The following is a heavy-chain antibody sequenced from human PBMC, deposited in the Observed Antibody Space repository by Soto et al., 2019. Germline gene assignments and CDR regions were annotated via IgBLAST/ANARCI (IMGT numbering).Heavy chain of an antibody. CDR2: MNPNSGNT. CDR1: GYTFTSYD. Sequence: ASVKVSCKASGYTFTSYDINCVRQATGQGLEWMGWMNPNSGNTGYAQKFQGRVTMTRNTSISTAYMELSSLRSEDTAVYYCARNSGYYTANWFDPWGQGTLVTVSS. J-gene: IGHJ5*02. V-gene: IGHV1-8*01. CDR3: ARNSGYYTANWFDP. D-gene: IGHD3-3*01.